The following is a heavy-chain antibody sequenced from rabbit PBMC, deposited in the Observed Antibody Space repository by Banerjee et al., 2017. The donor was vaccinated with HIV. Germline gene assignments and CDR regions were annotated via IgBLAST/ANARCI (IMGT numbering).Heavy chain of an antibody. Sequence: QLKETGGGLVQPGGSLTLSCKASGFDFSSYYMSWVRQAPGKGLEWIGTIYADKGRTYYASWVNGRFTISSDNAQNTVDLQINSLTAADTATYFCARFSGAGDAGADYGTLWGQGTLVTVS. CDR1: GFDFSSYY. J-gene: IGHJ4*01. V-gene: IGHV1S7*01. CDR2: IYADKGRT. D-gene: IGHD4-2*01. CDR3: ARFSGAGDAGADYGTL.